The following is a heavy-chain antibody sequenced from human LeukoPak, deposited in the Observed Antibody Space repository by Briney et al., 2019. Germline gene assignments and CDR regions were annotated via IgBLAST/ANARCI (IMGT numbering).Heavy chain of an antibody. D-gene: IGHD2-21*01. J-gene: IGHJ6*03. V-gene: IGHV1-69*01. CDR3: ARVAIAAGYYYMDV. Sequence: PGGSLRLSCAASGFTFSSYAISWVRQAPGQGLEWMGGIIPIFGTANYAQKFQGRVTITADESTSTAYMELSSLRSEDTAVYYCARVAIAAGYYYMDVWGKGTTVTVSS. CDR1: GFTFSSYA. CDR2: IIPIFGTA.